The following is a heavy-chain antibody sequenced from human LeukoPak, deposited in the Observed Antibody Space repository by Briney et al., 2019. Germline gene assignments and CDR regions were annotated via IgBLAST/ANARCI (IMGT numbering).Heavy chain of an antibody. CDR2: INPSGGST. V-gene: IGHV1-46*01. Sequence: ASVKVSCKASGYTFTSYYMHWVRQAPGQGLEWMGIINPSGGSTSYPQKFQGRVTMTRDTSTSTVYMELSSLRSEDTAVYFCARTAVAGTYFSWFDPWGQGTLVTVSS. CDR1: GYTFTSYY. J-gene: IGHJ5*02. CDR3: ARTAVAGTYFSWFDP. D-gene: IGHD6-19*01.